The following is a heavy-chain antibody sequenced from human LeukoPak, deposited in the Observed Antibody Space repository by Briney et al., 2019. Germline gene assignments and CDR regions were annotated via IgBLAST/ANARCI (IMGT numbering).Heavy chain of an antibody. CDR3: ARDRGSSGYYYDY. CDR1: GGSISSGGYY. Sequence: PSQTLSLTCTVSGGSISSGGYYWSWIRQHPGKGLEWIGYIYYSGSTYYNPSLKSRDTISVDTSKNQFSLKLSSVTAADTAVYYCARDRGSSGYYYDYWGQGTLVTVSS. V-gene: IGHV4-31*03. D-gene: IGHD3-22*01. J-gene: IGHJ4*02. CDR2: IYYSGST.